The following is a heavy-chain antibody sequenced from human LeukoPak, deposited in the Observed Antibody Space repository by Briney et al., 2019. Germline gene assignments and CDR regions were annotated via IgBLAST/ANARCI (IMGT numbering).Heavy chain of an antibody. V-gene: IGHV6-1*01. Sequence: SQTLSLTCAISGDSVSTNTVSWNWIRQSPSRGLELLGRTYYRPRWYNDSAVSVKGRIIINPDTSTNQISLQLNSVTPEDTAVYFCARGGIGMTVALFDSWGQGTLVTVSS. D-gene: IGHD6-19*01. J-gene: IGHJ4*02. CDR1: GDSVSTNTVS. CDR2: TYYRPRWYN. CDR3: ARGGIGMTVALFDS.